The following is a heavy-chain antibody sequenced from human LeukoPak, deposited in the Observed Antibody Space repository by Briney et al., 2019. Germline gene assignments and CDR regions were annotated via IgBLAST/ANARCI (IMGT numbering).Heavy chain of an antibody. CDR1: GYTFTGYY. CDR3: ARGGLGGSYYSHSREPFDI. V-gene: IGHV1-2*02. Sequence: ASVKVSCKASGYTFTGYYMHWVRQAPGQGLEWMGWINPNSGGTNYAQKFQGRVTMTRDTSISTAYMELSRLRSDDTAVYYCARGGLGGSYYSHSREPFDIWGQGTMVTVSS. CDR2: INPNSGGT. J-gene: IGHJ3*02. D-gene: IGHD1-26*01.